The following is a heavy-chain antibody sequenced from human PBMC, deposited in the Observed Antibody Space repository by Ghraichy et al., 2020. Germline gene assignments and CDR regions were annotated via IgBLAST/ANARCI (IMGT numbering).Heavy chain of an antibody. V-gene: IGHV3-48*04. D-gene: IGHD1-26*01. CDR3: ARNTGSPDY. CDR1: GFTFSSYS. Sequence: GGSLRLSCAASGFTFSSYSMNWVRQAPGKGLEWVSYISSSSSTIYYADSVKGRFTISRDNAKNSLYLQMNSLRAEDTAVYYCARNTGSPDYWGQGTLVTVSS. J-gene: IGHJ4*02. CDR2: ISSSSSTI.